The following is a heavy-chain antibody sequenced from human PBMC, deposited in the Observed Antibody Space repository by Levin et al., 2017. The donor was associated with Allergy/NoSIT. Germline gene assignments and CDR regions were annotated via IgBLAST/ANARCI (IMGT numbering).Heavy chain of an antibody. D-gene: IGHD3-3*01. J-gene: IGHJ6*03. V-gene: IGHV3-23*01. CDR3: ARAKYDFWSGYREYYYYMDV. CDR1: GFTFSSYA. CDR2: ISGSGGST. Sequence: PGGSLRLSCAASGFTFSSYAMSWVRQAPGKGLEWVSAISGSGGSTYYADSVTGRFTISRDNSKNTLYLQMNSLRAEDTAVYYCARAKYDFWSGYREYYYYMDVWGKGTTVTVSS.